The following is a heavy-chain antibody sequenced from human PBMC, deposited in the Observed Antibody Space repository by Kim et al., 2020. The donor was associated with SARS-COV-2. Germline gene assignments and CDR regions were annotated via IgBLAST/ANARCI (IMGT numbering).Heavy chain of an antibody. J-gene: IGHJ6*02. CDR1: GGSISSYY. CDR3: ARSFTSSLKLGGMDV. D-gene: IGHD7-27*01. V-gene: IGHV4-59*01. Sequence: SETLSLTCTVSGGSISSYYWSWIRQPPGKGLEWIGYIYYSGSTNYNPSLKSRVTISVDTSKNQFSLKLSSVTAADTAVYYCARSFTSSLKLGGMDVWGQG. CDR2: IYYSGST.